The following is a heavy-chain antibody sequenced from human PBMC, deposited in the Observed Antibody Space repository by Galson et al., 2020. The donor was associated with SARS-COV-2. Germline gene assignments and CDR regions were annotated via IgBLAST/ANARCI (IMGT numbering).Heavy chain of an antibody. V-gene: IGHV3-74*01. CDR1: GFTFSDYW. CDR3: ARLGFGVVIGGDY. CDR2: INSDGSST. J-gene: IGHJ4*02. Sequence: TEGSLRLSCAASGFTFSDYWMHWVRQAPGKGLMWVSRINSDGSSTDYADSVKGRFTISRDNAKNTLYLQMNSLRAEDTAVYYCARLGFGVVIGGDYWGQGTLVTVSS. D-gene: IGHD3-3*01.